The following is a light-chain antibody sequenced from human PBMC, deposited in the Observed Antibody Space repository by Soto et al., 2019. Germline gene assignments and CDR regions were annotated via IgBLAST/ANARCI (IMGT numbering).Light chain of an antibody. CDR2: EGN. J-gene: IGLJ3*02. CDR3: CSKTDGSFLL. Sequence: QSALTQPASVSESPGQSISISCGGGRNDIGTYNLVSWYQQHPGKAPKLIIYEGNKRPSGVSNRFSGSRSGNTASLTISGLRVGDGADYNCCSKTDGSFLLSGGGTNLPVL. CDR1: RNDIGTYNL. V-gene: IGLV2-23*01.